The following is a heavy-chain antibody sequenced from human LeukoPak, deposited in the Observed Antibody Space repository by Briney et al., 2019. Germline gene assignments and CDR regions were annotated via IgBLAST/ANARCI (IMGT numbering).Heavy chain of an antibody. CDR1: GGTFSSYA. Sequence: ASVKVSCKASGGTFSSYAISWVRQAPGQGLEWMGGIIPIFGTANYAQKFQGRVTITADESTSTAYMELSSLRSEDTAVYYCARSSLVTIFGVVIKNYGMDVWGQGTTVTVSS. V-gene: IGHV1-69*13. CDR3: ARSSLVTIFGVVIKNYGMDV. J-gene: IGHJ6*02. CDR2: IIPIFGTA. D-gene: IGHD3-3*01.